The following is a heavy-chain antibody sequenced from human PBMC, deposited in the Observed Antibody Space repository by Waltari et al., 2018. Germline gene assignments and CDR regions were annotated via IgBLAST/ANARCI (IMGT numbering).Heavy chain of an antibody. V-gene: IGHV4-4*07. Sequence: QVQLQESGPGLVKPSETLSLTCTVSGGSISSYYWSWIRQPAGEGLEWIGRIYTSGSTNYNPSRKSRVTMSVDTSKNQFSLKLSSVTAADTAVYYCAREMGFYVWGRYPPNAFDIWGQGTMVTVSS. CDR1: GGSISSYY. CDR2: IYTSGST. CDR3: AREMGFYVWGRYPPNAFDI. J-gene: IGHJ3*02. D-gene: IGHD3-16*02.